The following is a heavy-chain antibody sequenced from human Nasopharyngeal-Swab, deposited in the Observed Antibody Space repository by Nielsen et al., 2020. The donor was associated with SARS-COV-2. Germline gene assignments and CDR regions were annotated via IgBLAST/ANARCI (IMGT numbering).Heavy chain of an antibody. Sequence: ASVKVSCKASGYTFTGYYMRWVRQAPGQGLEWMGRINPNSGGTNYAQKFQGRVTMTRDTSISTAYMELSRLRSDDTAVYYCARDKWGLPTDYWGQGTLVTVSS. D-gene: IGHD7-27*01. CDR2: INPNSGGT. CDR1: GYTFTGYY. CDR3: ARDKWGLPTDY. V-gene: IGHV1-2*06. J-gene: IGHJ4*02.